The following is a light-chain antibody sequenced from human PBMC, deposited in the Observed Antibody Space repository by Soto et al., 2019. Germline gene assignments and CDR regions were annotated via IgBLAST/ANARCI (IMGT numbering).Light chain of an antibody. V-gene: IGLV2-14*01. CDR3: SSYTSSSTLDV. Sequence: QSALTQPASVSGSPGQSITISCTATSSDVGGYNYVSWYQQPPGKAPKLLIYDVSNRPSGVSNRFSGSKSGNTASLTISGLQAEDEADYYCSSYTSSSTLDVFGTGTKLTVL. J-gene: IGLJ1*01. CDR1: SSDVGGYNY. CDR2: DVS.